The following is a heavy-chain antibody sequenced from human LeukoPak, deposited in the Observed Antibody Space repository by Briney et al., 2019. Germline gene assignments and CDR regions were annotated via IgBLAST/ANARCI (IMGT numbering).Heavy chain of an antibody. CDR3: VMYRYSGSYDQKKFDH. J-gene: IGHJ4*02. CDR2: ISSSGSTI. Sequence: GGSLRLSCEASGFTFSSYEMNWVRQAPGKWLEWASYISSSGSTIYYADSVKGRFPISSDNAKNSLYLQMHHKRADHTAVYYCVMYRYSGSYDQKKFDHWGEETRVTVPS. CDR1: GFTFSSYE. D-gene: IGHD1-26*01. V-gene: IGHV3-48*03.